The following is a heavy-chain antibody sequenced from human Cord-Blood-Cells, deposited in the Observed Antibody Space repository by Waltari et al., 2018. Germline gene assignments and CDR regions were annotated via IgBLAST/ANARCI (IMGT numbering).Heavy chain of an antibody. J-gene: IGHJ4*02. CDR3: ASLRYSGSYFDY. Sequence: QVQLQESGPGLVKPSETLSLTCTVSGGSISSYYWSWIRQPPGKGLEWIGYIYYSGSTNYNPSRKSRVTISVDTSKNQFSLKLSSVTAADTAVYYCASLRYSGSYFDYWGQGTLVTVSS. D-gene: IGHD1-26*01. V-gene: IGHV4-59*01. CDR1: GGSISSYY. CDR2: IYYSGST.